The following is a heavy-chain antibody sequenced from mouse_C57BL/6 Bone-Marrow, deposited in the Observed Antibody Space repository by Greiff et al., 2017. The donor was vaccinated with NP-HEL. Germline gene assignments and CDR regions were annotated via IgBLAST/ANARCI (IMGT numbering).Heavy chain of an antibody. CDR1: GYTFTSYW. D-gene: IGHD2-2*01. CDR2: IYPGSGST. J-gene: IGHJ3*01. CDR3: ARRYYGYSWFAY. Sequence: QVQLKQSGAELVKPGASVKMSCKASGYTFTSYWITWVKQRPGQGLEWIGDIYPGSGSTNYNEKFKSKATLTVDTSSSTAYMQLSSLTSEDSAVYYCARRYYGYSWFAYWGQGTLVTVSA. V-gene: IGHV1-55*01.